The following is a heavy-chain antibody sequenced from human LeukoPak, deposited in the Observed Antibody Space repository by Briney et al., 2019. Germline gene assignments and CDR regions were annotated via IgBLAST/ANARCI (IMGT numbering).Heavy chain of an antibody. D-gene: IGHD5-12*01. J-gene: IGHJ6*02. Sequence: SETLSLTCGVYGESFSGYYWSWIRQSPGKGLEWIGEINRSGSTNYNPSLRSRVAMSVDTSKNQFSLKLSSVTAADTAVYYCARDLAATIDGDYYGMDVWGQGTTVTVSS. V-gene: IGHV4-34*01. CDR1: GESFSGYY. CDR3: ARDLAATIDGDYYGMDV. CDR2: INRSGST.